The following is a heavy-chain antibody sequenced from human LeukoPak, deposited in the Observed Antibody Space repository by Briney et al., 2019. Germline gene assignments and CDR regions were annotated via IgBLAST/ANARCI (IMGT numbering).Heavy chain of an antibody. CDR3: AKASSTIFGVVIKREYYFDY. CDR1: GFTFSSYT. D-gene: IGHD3-3*01. J-gene: IGHJ4*02. V-gene: IGHV3-23*01. Sequence: GGSLRLSCAASGFTFSSYTMSWVRQSPGKGLEWVSAISGSSDSTYYGDSVKGRFTISRDNSKNTLYLQMNSLRAEDTAVYYCAKASSTIFGVVIKREYYFDYWGQGTLVTVSS. CDR2: ISGSSDST.